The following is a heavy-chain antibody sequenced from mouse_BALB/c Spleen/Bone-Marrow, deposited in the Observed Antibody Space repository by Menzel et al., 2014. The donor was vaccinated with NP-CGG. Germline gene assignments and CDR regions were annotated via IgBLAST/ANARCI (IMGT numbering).Heavy chain of an antibody. Sequence: EVKLQESGGGLVKSGGSLKLSCAASGFSFSNYGMSWLRQTPEKRLEWVATISGDGRHTFYSDSVKGRFTISRDNAKNNLYLQLSSLRSEDTALYYCARHAYYDQTEVSFVCWGQGTLVTVSA. CDR3: ARHAYYDQTEVSFVC. J-gene: IGHJ3*01. D-gene: IGHD2-4*01. V-gene: IGHV5-9-2*01. CDR2: ISGDGRHT. CDR1: GFSFSNYG.